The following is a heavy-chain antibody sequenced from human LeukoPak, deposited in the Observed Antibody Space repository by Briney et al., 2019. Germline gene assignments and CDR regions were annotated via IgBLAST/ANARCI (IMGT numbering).Heavy chain of an antibody. CDR2: IIPIFGTA. V-gene: IGHV1-69*13. Sequence: SVKVSCKASGGTFSSYAISWVRQAPGQGPEWMGGIIPIFGTANYAQKFQGRVTITADESTSTAYMELSSLRSEDTAVYCCARDVNGYNYDGDYWGQGTLVTVSS. CDR1: GGTFSSYA. D-gene: IGHD5-24*01. CDR3: ARDVNGYNYDGDY. J-gene: IGHJ4*02.